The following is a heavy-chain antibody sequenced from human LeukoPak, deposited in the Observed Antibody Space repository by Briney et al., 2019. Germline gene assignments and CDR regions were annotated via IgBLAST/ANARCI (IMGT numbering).Heavy chain of an antibody. CDR1: GGSFSDYY. CDR3: ARYSGSYPHDAFDI. CDR2: INHRGFT. V-gene: IGHV4-34*01. Sequence: SETLSLTCAVYGGSFSDYYWSWIRQPPGKGLEWIGEINHRGFTNYNPSLKSRVTISVDTSKNHFSLKLSSVTAADTAVYYCARYSGSYPHDAFDIWGQGTMVTVSS. J-gene: IGHJ3*02. D-gene: IGHD1-26*01.